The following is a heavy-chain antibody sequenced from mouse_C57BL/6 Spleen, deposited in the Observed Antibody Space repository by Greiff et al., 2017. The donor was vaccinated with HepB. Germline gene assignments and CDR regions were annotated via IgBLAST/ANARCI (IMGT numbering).Heavy chain of an antibody. CDR1: GYTFTSYT. CDR3: ARGFISTVVADFDY. CDR2: INPSSGYT. V-gene: IGHV1-4*01. D-gene: IGHD1-1*01. Sequence: QVQLQQSGAELARPGASVKMSCKASGYTFTSYTMHWVKQRPGQGLEWIGYINPSSGYTKYNQKFKDKATLTADKSSSTTYMQLSILPSGDSAVYYCARGFISTVVADFDYWGQGTTLTVSS. J-gene: IGHJ2*01.